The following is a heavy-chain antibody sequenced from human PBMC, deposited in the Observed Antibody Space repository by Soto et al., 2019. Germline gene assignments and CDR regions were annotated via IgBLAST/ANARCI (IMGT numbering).Heavy chain of an antibody. D-gene: IGHD6-19*01. V-gene: IGHV3-21*01. CDR3: ARDIGYSSGWYAGAEYFQH. J-gene: IGHJ1*01. CDR2: ISSSSSYI. CDR1: GFTFSSYS. Sequence: GESLKISCAASGFTFSSYSMNWVRQAPGKGLEWVSSISSSSSYIYYADSVKGRFTISRDNAKNSLYLQMNSLRAEDTAVYYCARDIGYSSGWYAGAEYFQHWGQGTLVTVSS.